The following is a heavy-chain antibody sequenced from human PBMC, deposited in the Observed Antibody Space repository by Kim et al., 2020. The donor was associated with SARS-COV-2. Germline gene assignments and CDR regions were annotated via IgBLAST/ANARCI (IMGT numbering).Heavy chain of an antibody. CDR3: ARSWFGESSPCCFDP. CDR1: GGSIISTSYY. D-gene: IGHD3-10*01. Sequence: SETLSLTCTVSGGSIISTSYYWGWIRQPPGEKMEWIGSMYYTGSTYYNPSLKSRVALSVDTSRNQFSLKLTSVSAADTAVYYCARSWFGESSPCCFDPWG. V-gene: IGHV4-39*01. CDR2: MYYTGST. J-gene: IGHJ5*02.